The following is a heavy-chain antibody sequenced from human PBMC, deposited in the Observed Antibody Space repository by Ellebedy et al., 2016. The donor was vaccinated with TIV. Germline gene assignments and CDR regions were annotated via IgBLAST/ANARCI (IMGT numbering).Heavy chain of an antibody. CDR3: ALRYFDL. CDR1: GFTFSNYW. J-gene: IGHJ2*01. Sequence: GGSLRLSXAASGFTFSNYWMSWVRQAPGKGLEWVANIKQDGSEIYYVNSVKGRFTISRDNAKNSLYLQMNSLRAEDTAVYYCALRYFDLWGRGTLVTVSS. V-gene: IGHV3-7*01. CDR2: IKQDGSEI.